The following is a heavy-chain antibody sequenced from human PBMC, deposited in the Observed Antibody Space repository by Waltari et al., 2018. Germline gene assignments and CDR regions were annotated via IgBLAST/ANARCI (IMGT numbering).Heavy chain of an antibody. J-gene: IGHJ1*01. CDR1: GGSISSNYN. D-gene: IGHD4-17*01. CDR3: GRIAFGDDGGYFQY. V-gene: IGHV4-39*01. Sequence: QVQLQESGPGLVKPSGTLSLTCTVSGGSISSNYNWGWIRQPPGKGLEWMGNMQYRGSTFYNPSLESRVTISLDTSRNQFSLRLSSVYAADTAVYFCGRIAFGDDGGYFQYWGQGTLVTVSS. CDR2: MQYRGST.